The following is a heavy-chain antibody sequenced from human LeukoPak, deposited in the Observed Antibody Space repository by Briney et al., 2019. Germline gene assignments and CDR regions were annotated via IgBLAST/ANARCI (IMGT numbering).Heavy chain of an antibody. CDR2: ISYDGSNK. V-gene: IGHV3-30*04. CDR3: ASQIAAAGTYLTPHY. CDR1: GITFNTYS. Sequence: GGSLRLSCAASGITFNTYSMHWVRQAPGKELEWVAAISYDGSNKYYADSVKGRFTVSRDNSKNTLYLQLNSLRAEDTAVYYCASQIAAAGTYLTPHYWGQGTLVTVSS. D-gene: IGHD6-13*01. J-gene: IGHJ4*02.